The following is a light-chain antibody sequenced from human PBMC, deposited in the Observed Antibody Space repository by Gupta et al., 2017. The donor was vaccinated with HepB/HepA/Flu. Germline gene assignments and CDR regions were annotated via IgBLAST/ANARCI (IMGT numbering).Light chain of an antibody. V-gene: IGKV1-12*01. CDR3: QQAGSLPYT. CDR2: SAS. CDR1: QFIGTF. Sequence: DIQMTQSPSSVSASVGDRVTITCRASQFIGTFLAWYQQKPGKGPKLLIYSASNLQSGVPSRFSGSGSGTDFTLTIISLQPEDFATYFCQQAGSLPYTFGPGTKVDIK. J-gene: IGKJ2*01.